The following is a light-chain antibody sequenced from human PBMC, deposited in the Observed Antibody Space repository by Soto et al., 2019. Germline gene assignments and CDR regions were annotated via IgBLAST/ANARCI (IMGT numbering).Light chain of an antibody. CDR2: DVS. J-gene: IGLJ1*01. CDR3: SSYTSSSLYV. V-gene: IGLV2-14*01. Sequence: QSALTQPASVSGSPRQSIAISRTGTSSDVGGYNYVSWYQQHPGKAPKLIIYDVSNRPSGVSNRFSGSKSGNAASLTISGLQAEDEADYYCSSYTSSSLYVFGTGTKVTVL. CDR1: SSDVGGYNY.